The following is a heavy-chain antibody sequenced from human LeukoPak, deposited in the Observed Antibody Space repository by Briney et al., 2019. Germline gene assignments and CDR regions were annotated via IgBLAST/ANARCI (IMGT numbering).Heavy chain of an antibody. J-gene: IGHJ4*02. V-gene: IGHV1-69*04. CDR3: ASAPRELLSPYYFDY. CDR2: IIPILGIA. CDR1: GGTFSSYA. Sequence: SVKASCKASGGTFSSYAISWVRQAPGQGLEWMGRIIPILGIANYAQKFQGRVTITADKSTSTAYMELSSLRSEDTAVYYCASAPRELLSPYYFDYWGQGTLVTVSS. D-gene: IGHD1-26*01.